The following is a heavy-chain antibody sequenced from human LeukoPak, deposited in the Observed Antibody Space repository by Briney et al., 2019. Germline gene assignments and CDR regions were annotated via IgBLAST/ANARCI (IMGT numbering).Heavy chain of an antibody. D-gene: IGHD3-22*01. J-gene: IGHJ1*01. CDR1: GFTVSNNY. V-gene: IGHV3-66*01. CDR2: IYSGGST. CDR3: ARGNSYDSSGYPEYFQN. Sequence: GGSLRLSCAASGFTVSNNYMNWVRQAPGKGLEWVSVIYSGGSTSYADSVKGRFTISRDNSRNTVSLQMNTLRAEDTAVYYCARGNSYDSSGYPEYFQNWGQGTLVTVSS.